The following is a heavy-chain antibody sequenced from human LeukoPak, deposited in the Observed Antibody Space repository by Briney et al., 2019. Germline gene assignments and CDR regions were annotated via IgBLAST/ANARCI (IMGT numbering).Heavy chain of an antibody. CDR1: GYTFTSYD. CDR3: ARIAPVGDPTFDY. CDR2: MNPNSGNT. J-gene: IGHJ4*02. V-gene: IGHV1-8*03. Sequence: GASVKVSCKASGYTFTSYDINWVRQATGQGLEWMGWMNPNSGNTGYAQKFQGRVTITRNTSISTAYMELSSLRSEDTAVYYCARIAPVGDPTFDYWGQGTLVTVSS. D-gene: IGHD5-24*01.